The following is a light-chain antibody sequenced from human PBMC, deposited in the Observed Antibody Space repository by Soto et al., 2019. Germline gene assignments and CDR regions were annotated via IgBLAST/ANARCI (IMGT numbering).Light chain of an antibody. V-gene: IGLV2-14*01. CDR3: NSYTSSNTLNWV. CDR2: EVS. Sequence: QSVLTQPASVSGSPGQSITISCTGTSSDVGGYNYVSWYQQHPGKAPKLMIYEVSNRPSGVSNRFSGSKSGNTASLTISGLQAEDEADYYCNSYTSSNTLNWVFGGETKLTVL. CDR1: SSDVGGYNY. J-gene: IGLJ3*02.